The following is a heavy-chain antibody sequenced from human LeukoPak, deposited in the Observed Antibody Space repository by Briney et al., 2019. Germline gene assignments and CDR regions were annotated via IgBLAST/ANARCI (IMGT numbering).Heavy chain of an antibody. CDR1: GGSISSYY. D-gene: IGHD6-13*01. Sequence: SETLSLTCTVSGGSISSYYWSWIRQPPGKGLEWIGYIYYSGSTNYNPSLKSRVTISVDTSKNQFSLKLSSVTAADTAVSYCARGKRIAAAGTGVWFDPWGQGTLVTVSS. CDR3: ARGKRIAAAGTGVWFDP. CDR2: IYYSGST. V-gene: IGHV4-59*01. J-gene: IGHJ5*02.